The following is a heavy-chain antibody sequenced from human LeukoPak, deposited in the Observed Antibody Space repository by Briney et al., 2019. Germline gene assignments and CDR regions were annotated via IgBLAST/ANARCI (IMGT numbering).Heavy chain of an antibody. Sequence: PGGSLRLSCEASGFSFSAAWMTWVRQAPGKGLEWVATIKNDGSDKYYVDSVKGRFTLSRDNAKNLVYLQMKSLRVEDTAVYYCVNLGYSDGGQGTLVTVSS. D-gene: IGHD5-12*01. V-gene: IGHV3-7*01. J-gene: IGHJ4*02. CDR1: GFSFSAAW. CDR3: VNLGYSD. CDR2: IKNDGSDK.